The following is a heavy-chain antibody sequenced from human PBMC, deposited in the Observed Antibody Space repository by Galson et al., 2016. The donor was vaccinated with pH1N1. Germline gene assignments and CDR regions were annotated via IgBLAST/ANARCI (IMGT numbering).Heavy chain of an antibody. D-gene: IGHD3-9*01. V-gene: IGHV3-30*18. CDR3: AKDRPQMMLRYFDWLLGDAMDV. CDR1: GFSFSNYG. CDR2: ISFDGSNK. J-gene: IGHJ4*02. Sequence: SLRLSCAASGFSFSNYGMHWVRQAPGKGPEWVAVISFDGSNKNYADSVKGRVTISRDNSQNTVFLLLDSLRPEDTAVYHCAKDRPQMMLRYFDWLLGDAMDVWGQGTLVTVSS.